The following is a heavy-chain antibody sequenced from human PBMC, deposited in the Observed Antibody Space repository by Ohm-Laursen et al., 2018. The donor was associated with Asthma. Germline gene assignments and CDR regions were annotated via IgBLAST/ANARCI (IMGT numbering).Heavy chain of an antibody. D-gene: IGHD1-26*01. CDR2: ISYDGSNK. Sequence: SLRLSCSASGFTFSSYAMHWVRQAPGKGLEWVAVISYDGSNKYYADSVKGRFTTSRDNSKNTLYLQMNSLRAEDTAVYYCASNSGSYEYYFDYWGQGTLVTVSS. V-gene: IGHV3-30-3*01. CDR1: GFTFSSYA. J-gene: IGHJ4*02. CDR3: ASNSGSYEYYFDY.